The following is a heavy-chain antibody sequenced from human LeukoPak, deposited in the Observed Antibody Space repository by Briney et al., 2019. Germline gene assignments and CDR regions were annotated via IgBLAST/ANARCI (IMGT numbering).Heavy chain of an antibody. D-gene: IGHD3-22*01. CDR2: ISGSGGST. Sequence: GGSLRLSCAASGFTFSSYGMSWVRQAPGKGLEWVSAISGSGGSTYYADSVKGRFTISRDNSKNTLYLQMNSLRAEDTAVYYCAKLYQYDSSGYYYYYYYYVDVWGKGTTVTISS. CDR3: AKLYQYDSSGYYYYYYYYVDV. J-gene: IGHJ6*03. CDR1: GFTFSSYG. V-gene: IGHV3-23*01.